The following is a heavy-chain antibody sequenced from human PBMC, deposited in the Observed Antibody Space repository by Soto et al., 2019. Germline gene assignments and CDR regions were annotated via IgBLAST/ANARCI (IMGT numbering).Heavy chain of an antibody. Sequence: PSETLSLTCTVSGGSMISYYWSWIRQPPGRGLEWIGFIYYAGSTKYNPSLNSRITINPDTSKNQFSLQLNSVTPEDTAVYYCARDRPYSSGWRVNNWFDPWGQGTLVTVSS. V-gene: IGHV4-59*12. J-gene: IGHJ5*02. CDR1: GGSMISYY. D-gene: IGHD6-19*01. CDR3: ARDRPYSSGWRVNNWFDP. CDR2: IYYAGST.